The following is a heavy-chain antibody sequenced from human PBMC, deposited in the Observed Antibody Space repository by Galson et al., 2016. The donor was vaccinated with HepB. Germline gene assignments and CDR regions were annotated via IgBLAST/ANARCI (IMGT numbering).Heavy chain of an antibody. CDR3: AKRLRSSGSGGSNDAFDV. Sequence: SLRLSCAASGFTFSSYEMNWVRQAPGKGLEWVSYVSTSGSATTMFYADSVKGRFTISRDNAKNSLYLQMNSLRAEDTAVYYCAKRLRSSGSGGSNDAFDVWGQGTMVTVSS. D-gene: IGHD6-19*01. V-gene: IGHV3-48*03. CDR2: VSTSGSATTM. CDR1: GFTFSSYE. J-gene: IGHJ3*01.